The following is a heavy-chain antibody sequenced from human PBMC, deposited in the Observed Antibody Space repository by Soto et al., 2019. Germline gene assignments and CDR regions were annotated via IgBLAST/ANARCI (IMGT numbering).Heavy chain of an antibody. CDR1: GFTFSSYA. J-gene: IGHJ4*02. Sequence: PGGSLRLSCAASGFTFSSYAMNWVRQAPGKGLEWVSAISSGGGSPYYADSVKGRFTTSRDNSKNTLYLQMNDLRAEDTAVYFCAKGDGRIVPRHFDYWGQGTLVTVSS. V-gene: IGHV3-23*01. D-gene: IGHD6-6*01. CDR2: ISSGGGSP. CDR3: AKGDGRIVPRHFDY.